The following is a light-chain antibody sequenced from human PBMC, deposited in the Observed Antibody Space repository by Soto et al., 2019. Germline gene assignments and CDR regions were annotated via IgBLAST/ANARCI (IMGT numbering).Light chain of an antibody. V-gene: IGLV1-44*01. J-gene: IGLJ2*01. Sequence: QSVLTQPPSASGTPGQRLSISCSGSNSNIGKNTVYWYQQLPRTAPKLLIYSNNQRPSGVPDRFSGSKSGTSASLAISGLQSEDEAEYYCAAWDDSLNGHVIFGGGTKLTVL. CDR1: NSNIGKNT. CDR2: SNN. CDR3: AAWDDSLNGHVI.